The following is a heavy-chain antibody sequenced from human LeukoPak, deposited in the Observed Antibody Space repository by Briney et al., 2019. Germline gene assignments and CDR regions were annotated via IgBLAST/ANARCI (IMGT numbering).Heavy chain of an antibody. D-gene: IGHD2-2*01. V-gene: IGHV3-11*05. Sequence: GGSLRLSCAASGFTFSDYYMSWIRQAPGKGLEWVSHISSSSSYTNYADSVKGRFTISRDNAKNSLYLQMNSLRAEDTAVCYCARARYAAPVDYWGQGTLVTVSS. CDR2: ISSSSSYT. J-gene: IGHJ4*02. CDR1: GFTFSDYY. CDR3: ARARYAAPVDY.